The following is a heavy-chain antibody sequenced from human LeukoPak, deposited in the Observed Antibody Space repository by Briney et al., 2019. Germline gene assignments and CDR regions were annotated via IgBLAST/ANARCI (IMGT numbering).Heavy chain of an antibody. Sequence: SETLSLTCTVSGHSIINSFYWGWIRQPPGKGLEWIGSIYHTGATYYNPSLKSRVTISLDTSKNQFSLKMTSVTVADTAVYYCARPSIPSAAASALDIWGQGTMVTVSS. CDR1: GHSIINSFY. J-gene: IGHJ3*02. V-gene: IGHV4-38-2*02. CDR3: ARPSIPSAAASALDI. D-gene: IGHD2-2*01. CDR2: IYHTGAT.